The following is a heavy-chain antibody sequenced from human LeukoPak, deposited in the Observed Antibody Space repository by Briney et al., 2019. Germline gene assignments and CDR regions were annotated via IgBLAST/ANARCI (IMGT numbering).Heavy chain of an antibody. CDR3: ARVAFLEWQYLYYFDY. CDR1: GFTFSSYS. D-gene: IGHD3-3*02. V-gene: IGHV3-21*01. CDR2: ISSSSSYI. Sequence: GGSLKLSCAASGFTFSSYSMNWVRQAPGKGLEWVSSISSSSSYIYYADSVKGRFTISRDNAKNSLYLQMNSLRAEDTAVYYCARVAFLEWQYLYYFDYWGQGTLVTVSS. J-gene: IGHJ4*02.